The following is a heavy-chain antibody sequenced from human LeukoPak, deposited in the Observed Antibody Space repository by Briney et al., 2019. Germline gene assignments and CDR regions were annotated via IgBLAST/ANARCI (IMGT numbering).Heavy chain of an antibody. Sequence: ASVKVSCKASGYTFTGYGISWVRQAPGQGLEWMGWISAYNGNTNYAQKLQGRVTMTTDTSTSTAYMELRSLRSDDTAVYYCARGPLGCSSTSCYSGFDPWGQGTLVTVSS. CDR1: GYTFTGYG. V-gene: IGHV1-18*01. J-gene: IGHJ5*02. CDR2: ISAYNGNT. CDR3: ARGPLGCSSTSCYSGFDP. D-gene: IGHD2-2*01.